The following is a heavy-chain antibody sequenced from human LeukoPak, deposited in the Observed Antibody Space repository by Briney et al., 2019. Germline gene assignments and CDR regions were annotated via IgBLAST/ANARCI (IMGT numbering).Heavy chain of an antibody. CDR3: ARDLGRVNLWSKTINWFDP. Sequence: ASVKVSCKASGYTFTSYAMHWVRRAPGQRLEWMGWINAGNGNTKYSQKFQGRVTITRDTSASTAYMELSSLRSEDTAVYYCARDLGRVNLWSKTINWFDPWGQGTLVTVSS. V-gene: IGHV1-3*01. CDR2: INAGNGNT. D-gene: IGHD3-10*01. J-gene: IGHJ5*02. CDR1: GYTFTSYA.